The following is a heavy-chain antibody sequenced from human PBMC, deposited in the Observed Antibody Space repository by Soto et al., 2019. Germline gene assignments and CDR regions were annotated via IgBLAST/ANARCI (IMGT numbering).Heavy chain of an antibody. J-gene: IGHJ6*02. Sequence: SQTLSLTCAISGDSVSSNSAAWNWIRQSPLRGLEWLGRTYYRSKWYNDYAVSVKSRIIINPDTSKNQFSLQLNSVTPEDAAVYYYVRSQVIEYFQYYGIDFWGRGTTVTVSS. CDR3: VRSQVIEYFQYYGIDF. CDR1: GDSVSSNSAA. V-gene: IGHV6-1*01. CDR2: TYYRSKWYN. D-gene: IGHD2-2*01.